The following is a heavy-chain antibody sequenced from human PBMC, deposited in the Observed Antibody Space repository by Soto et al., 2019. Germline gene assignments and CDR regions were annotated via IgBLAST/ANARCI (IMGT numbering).Heavy chain of an antibody. Sequence: QLVESEGGLVQPGGSLRLSCEASGFIFTTSDMSWVRQAPGKGLEWVSSITTTGDTTHYADSVRGRFTISRDNARNTVYLERNSLRGDDTAVYYCAKGGGGDHGYWGQGTLVAVSS. V-gene: IGHV3-23*04. J-gene: IGHJ4*02. CDR2: ITTTGDTT. CDR1: GFIFTTSD. D-gene: IGHD2-21*02. CDR3: AKGGGGDHGY.